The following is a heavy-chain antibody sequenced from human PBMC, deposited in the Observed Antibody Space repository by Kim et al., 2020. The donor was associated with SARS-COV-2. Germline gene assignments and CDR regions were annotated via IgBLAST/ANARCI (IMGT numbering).Heavy chain of an antibody. V-gene: IGHV4-59*01. CDR2: IYYSGST. J-gene: IGHJ4*02. CDR1: GGSISSYY. Sequence: SETLSLTCTVSGGSISSYYWSWIRQPPGKGLEWIGYIYYSGSTNYNPSLKSRVTISVDTSKNQFSLKLSSVTAADTAVYYCARDRTGFNMYYFDYWGQGTLVTVSS. D-gene: IGHD3-10*02. CDR3: ARDRTGFNMYYFDY.